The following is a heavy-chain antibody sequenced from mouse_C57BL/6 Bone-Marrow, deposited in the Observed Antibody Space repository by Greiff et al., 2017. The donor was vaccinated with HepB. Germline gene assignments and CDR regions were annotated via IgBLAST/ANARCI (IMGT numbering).Heavy chain of an antibody. CDR3: ASWIYYGNLRRAMDY. CDR1: GFSLTSYG. Sequence: VQLQQSGPGLVAPSQRLSITCTVSGFSLTSYGVDWVRQSPGKGLEWLGVIWGVGSTNYNSALKSRLSISKDNSKSQVFLKMNSLQTDDTAMYYCASWIYYGNLRRAMDYWGQGTSVTGSS. V-gene: IGHV2-6*01. D-gene: IGHD2-1*01. CDR2: IWGVGST. J-gene: IGHJ4*01.